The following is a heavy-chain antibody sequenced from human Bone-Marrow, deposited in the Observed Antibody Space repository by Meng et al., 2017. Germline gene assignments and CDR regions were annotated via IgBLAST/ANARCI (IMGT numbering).Heavy chain of an antibody. CDR2: IKSKTDGGTT. CDR1: GFTFSNAW. Sequence: GEFLKISRAASGFTFSNAWMSWVRQAPGKGLEWVGRIKSKTDGGTTDYAASVKGRFTISRDDSKNTLYLQLNSLKTEDTAVYYCTTDSYDSSGYWAYYYYYGMDVWGQGTTVTVSS. D-gene: IGHD3-22*01. CDR3: TTDSYDSSGYWAYYYYYGMDV. J-gene: IGHJ6*02. V-gene: IGHV3-15*01.